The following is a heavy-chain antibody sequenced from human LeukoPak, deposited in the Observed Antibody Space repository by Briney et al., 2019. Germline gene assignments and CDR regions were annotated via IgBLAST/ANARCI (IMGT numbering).Heavy chain of an antibody. CDR1: GYTFTGYY. J-gene: IGHJ4*02. V-gene: IGHV1-2*06. CDR2: INPNSGDT. CDR3: AREADYYDSSGYYPAFDY. Sequence: GASVKVSCKASGYTFTGYYMHWVRQAPGQGLEWMGRINPNSGDTNYAQKFQGRVTMTRDTSISTAYMELSRLRSDDTAVYYCAREADYYDSSGYYPAFDYWGQGTLVTVSS. D-gene: IGHD3-22*01.